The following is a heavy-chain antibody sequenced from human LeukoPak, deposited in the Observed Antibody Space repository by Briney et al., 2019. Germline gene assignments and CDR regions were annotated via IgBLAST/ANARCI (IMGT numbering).Heavy chain of an antibody. D-gene: IGHD2-2*01. CDR2: MNPNSGNT. CDR1: GYTFTSYD. Sequence: GASVKVACKASGYTFTSYDINWVRQATGQGLEWMGWMNPNSGNTGYAQKFQGRVTMTRNTSISTAYMELSSPRSEDTAVYYCARGGPYCSSTSCYYYYGMDVWGQGTTVTVSS. CDR3: ARGGPYCSSTSCYYYYGMDV. V-gene: IGHV1-8*01. J-gene: IGHJ6*02.